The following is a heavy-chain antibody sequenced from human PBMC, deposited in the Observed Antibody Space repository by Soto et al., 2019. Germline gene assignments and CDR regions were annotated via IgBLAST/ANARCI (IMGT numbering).Heavy chain of an antibody. Sequence: SETLSLTCAVYGGSFSGYYWSWIRQPPGKGLEWIWEINHSGSTNYNPSLKSRVTISVDTSQNQFSLKLSSVTAADTAVYFCARRYYDFWSGYYFDYWGQGTLVTVSS. CDR1: GGSFSGYY. CDR2: INHSGST. CDR3: ARRYYDFWSGYYFDY. D-gene: IGHD3-3*01. J-gene: IGHJ4*02. V-gene: IGHV4-34*01.